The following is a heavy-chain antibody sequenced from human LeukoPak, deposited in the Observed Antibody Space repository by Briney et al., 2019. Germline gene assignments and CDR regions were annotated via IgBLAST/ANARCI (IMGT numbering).Heavy chain of an antibody. CDR3: ARYYYASAFDY. CDR1: GFTFSSYW. J-gene: IGHJ4*02. D-gene: IGHD3-10*01. V-gene: IGHV3-7*01. Sequence: GGSLRLSCTASGFTFSSYWMTWVRQTPEKGLEWVANIRQDGGKKDYVASVKGRFTISRDNAKNSLYLQMNSLRAEDTAVYYCARYYYASAFDYWGQGTLVTVSS. CDR2: IRQDGGKK.